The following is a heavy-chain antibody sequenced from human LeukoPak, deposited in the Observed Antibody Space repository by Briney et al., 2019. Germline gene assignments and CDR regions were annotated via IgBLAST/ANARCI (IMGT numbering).Heavy chain of an antibody. CDR2: ISGSGGST. V-gene: IGHV3-23*01. CDR3: TTEGVVPAATDY. CDR1: GFTFRSYA. J-gene: IGHJ4*02. D-gene: IGHD2-2*01. Sequence: GGSLRLSCAASGFTFRSYAMSWVRQAPGKGLEWVSAISGSGGSTYYADSVKGRFTISRDNSKNTLYLQMNSLRAEDTAVYYCTTEGVVPAATDYWGQGTLVTVSS.